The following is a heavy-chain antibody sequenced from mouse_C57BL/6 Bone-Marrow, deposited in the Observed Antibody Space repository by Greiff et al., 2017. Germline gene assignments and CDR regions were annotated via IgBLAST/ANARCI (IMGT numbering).Heavy chain of an antibody. V-gene: IGHV5-16*01. CDR2: INYDGSST. D-gene: IGHD2-1*01. CDR3: ARVGYYGNYGDYAMDY. Sequence: EVKLVESEGGLVQPGSSMKLSCTASGFTFSDYYMAWVRQVPEKGLEWVANINYDGSSTYYLDSLKSRFIISRDNAKNILYLQMSSLKSEDTATYYCARVGYYGNYGDYAMDYWGQGTSVTGSS. J-gene: IGHJ4*01. CDR1: GFTFSDYY.